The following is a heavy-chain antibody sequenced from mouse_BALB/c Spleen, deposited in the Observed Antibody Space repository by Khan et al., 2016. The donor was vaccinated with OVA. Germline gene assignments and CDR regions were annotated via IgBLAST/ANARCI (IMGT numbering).Heavy chain of an antibody. CDR2: ISTGGHYT. D-gene: IGHD2-10*02. CDR3: ARSLVDYHAMYY. J-gene: IGHJ4*01. CDR1: GFTFSNYA. Sequence: EVQLVESGGGLVKPGGSLKLSCSASGFTFSNYAMSWVRQTPEKRLECVATISTGGHYTFYPDSVKGRFTISRDNAKNTLYLQMSSLRSEDTAMYYCARSLVDYHAMYYWGQGTSVTVSS. V-gene: IGHV5-9-3*01.